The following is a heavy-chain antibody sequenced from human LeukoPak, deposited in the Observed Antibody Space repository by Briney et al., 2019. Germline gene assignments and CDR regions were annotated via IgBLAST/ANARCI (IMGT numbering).Heavy chain of an antibody. CDR2: ISSSSSYK. CDR3: ARSAAGTYY. D-gene: IGHD1-1*01. V-gene: IGHV3-21*01. J-gene: IGHJ4*02. Sequence: GRSLRLSCVASGFTFSSYSMNWVRQAPGKGLEWVSSISSSSSYKYYTDSVKGRFTISRDNAKNSLYLQMNSLRAEDTAVYYCARSAAGTYYWGQGTLVTVSS. CDR1: GFTFSSYS.